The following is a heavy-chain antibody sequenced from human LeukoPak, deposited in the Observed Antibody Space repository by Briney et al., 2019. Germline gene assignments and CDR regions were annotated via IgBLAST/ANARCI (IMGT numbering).Heavy chain of an antibody. CDR1: GFTFSSYG. Sequence: GGSLRLSCAASGFTFSSYGMHWVRQAPGKGLEWVAFIRYDGSNKYYADSVKGRFTISRDNSKNTLYLQMNSLRAEDTAVYYCAKDESYYYDSSGYYYWGQGTLVTVSS. D-gene: IGHD3-22*01. V-gene: IGHV3-30*02. CDR3: AKDESYYYDSSGYYY. J-gene: IGHJ4*02. CDR2: IRYDGSNK.